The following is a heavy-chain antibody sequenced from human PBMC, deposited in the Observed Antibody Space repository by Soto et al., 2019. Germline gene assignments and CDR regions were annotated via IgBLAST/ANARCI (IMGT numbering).Heavy chain of an antibody. Sequence: ASVKVSCKASGYTFTSYGISWVRQTPGQGLEWMGWISAYNGNTNYAQKLQGRVTMTTDTSTSTAYMELRSLRSDDTAVYYCARVRLHILGFIDAFDIWGQGTMVTVSS. CDR2: ISAYNGNT. CDR1: GYTFTSYG. J-gene: IGHJ3*02. D-gene: IGHD2-21*01. CDR3: ARVRLHILGFIDAFDI. V-gene: IGHV1-18*01.